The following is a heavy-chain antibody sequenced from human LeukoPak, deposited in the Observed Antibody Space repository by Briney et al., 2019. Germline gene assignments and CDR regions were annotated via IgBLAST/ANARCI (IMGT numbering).Heavy chain of an antibody. CDR1: GFTSSSYA. CDR3: ARSSTVKNWFDP. CDR2: TSGSGGTT. D-gene: IGHD4-11*01. Sequence: GGSLRLSCAASGFTSSSYAMSWVRQAPGKGLEWVSVTSGSGGTTYYADSVKGRFTISRDNSKNTLYLQMNSLRAEDTAIYYCARSSTVKNWFDPWGQGTLVTVSS. J-gene: IGHJ5*02. V-gene: IGHV3-23*01.